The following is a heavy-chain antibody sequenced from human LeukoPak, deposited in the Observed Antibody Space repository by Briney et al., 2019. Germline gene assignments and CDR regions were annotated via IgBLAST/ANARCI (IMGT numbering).Heavy chain of an antibody. CDR1: GGSISTSSYN. V-gene: IGHV4-39*01. D-gene: IGHD6-19*01. CDR3: AGCSAWLAPSDS. CDR2: IYYSGNT. J-gene: IGHJ4*02. Sequence: TSETLSLTCTVSGGSISTSSYNWGWIRQPPGKGLEWIGNIYYSGNTYYNPSLKSRVTISVDTSKNQFSLKLSSVTAADTAVYYCAGCSAWLAPSDSWGQGILITVSS.